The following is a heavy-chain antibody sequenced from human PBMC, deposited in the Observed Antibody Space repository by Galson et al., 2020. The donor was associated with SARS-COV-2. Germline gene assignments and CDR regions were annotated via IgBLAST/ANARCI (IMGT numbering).Heavy chain of an antibody. CDR1: GFRFEDYG. J-gene: IGHJ5*02. Sequence: SLKISCVASGFRFEDYGMHWVRQVPGKGLEWVSGINWNSGSVGYADSVKGRFTISRDNAKNALYLEMNSLTPEDTAFYYCTRGRGTSWYVCWFGPWGQGALVTVSS. V-gene: IGHV3-9*01. CDR2: INWNSGSV. D-gene: IGHD6-13*01. CDR3: TRGRGTSWYVCWFGP.